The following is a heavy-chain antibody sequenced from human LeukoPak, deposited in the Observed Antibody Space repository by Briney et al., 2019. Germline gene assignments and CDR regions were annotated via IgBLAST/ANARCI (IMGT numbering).Heavy chain of an antibody. CDR2: ISSSGSTI. CDR3: ARERGCSGGSCYSHWFDP. J-gene: IGHJ5*02. Sequence: PGGSLRLSCAASGFTFSSYEMNWVRQAPGKGLEWVSYISSSGSTIYYADSVKGRFTISRDNAKNSLYLQMNSQRAEDTAVYYCARERGCSGGSCYSHWFDPWGQGTLVTVSS. D-gene: IGHD2-15*01. CDR1: GFTFSSYE. V-gene: IGHV3-48*03.